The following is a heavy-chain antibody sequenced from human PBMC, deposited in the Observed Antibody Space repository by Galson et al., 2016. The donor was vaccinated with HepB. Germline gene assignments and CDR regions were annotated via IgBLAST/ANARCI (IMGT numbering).Heavy chain of an antibody. D-gene: IGHD3-10*01. CDR3: AREGDGDYGSTTHFDL. V-gene: IGHV3-11*01. Sequence: SLRLSCAASGFTFSDYYMSWVRQAPGKGLEWVAYISTSGSTIYFADAGKGRFTISRDDAKNSLFLQMNSLTAEDTAVYYCAREGDGDYGSTTHFDLWGQGTLVTVSS. CDR1: GFTFSDYY. J-gene: IGHJ4*02. CDR2: ISTSGSTI.